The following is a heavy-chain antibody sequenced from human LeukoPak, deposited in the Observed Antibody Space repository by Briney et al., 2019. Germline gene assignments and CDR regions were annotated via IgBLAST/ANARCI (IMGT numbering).Heavy chain of an antibody. D-gene: IGHD6-19*01. CDR1: GFSLSTRGMC. Sequence: ESGPTLVNPTQTLTLTCTFSGFSLSTRGMCVSWIRQPPGKALEWLSRIDWDDDKYYSTSLKTRLTISKDTSKNQVVLTMTNMDPVDTATYYCARIPLRTPVAGNLGLGYWGQGTLVTVSS. V-gene: IGHV2-70*11. J-gene: IGHJ4*02. CDR3: ARIPLRTPVAGNLGLGY. CDR2: IDWDDDK.